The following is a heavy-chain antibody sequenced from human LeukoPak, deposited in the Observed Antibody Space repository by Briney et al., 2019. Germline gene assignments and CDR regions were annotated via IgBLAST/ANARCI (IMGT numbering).Heavy chain of an antibody. D-gene: IGHD4-17*01. Sequence: GESLKISCKDSGYRFTDYLIGWVRQVPGKGLEWMGFISPDDSDTRDSPSYSPSFQGQVTISTDESISTAYLQWSSLKASDTATYYCARYRGHYVSLPSPFDYWGQGTLVTVSS. V-gene: IGHV5-51*01. CDR2: ISPDDSDT. CDR1: GYRFTDYL. J-gene: IGHJ4*02. CDR3: ARYRGHYVSLPSPFDY.